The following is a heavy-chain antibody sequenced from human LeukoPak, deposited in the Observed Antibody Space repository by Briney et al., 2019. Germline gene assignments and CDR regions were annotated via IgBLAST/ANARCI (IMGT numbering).Heavy chain of an antibody. CDR3: ARRPIVPGVDNYYYYMDV. CDR2: IYHSGST. Sequence: SETLSLTCNVSGGSITGYYWSWVRQSPGRGLEWIGYIYHSGSTNYNPSLKRRVTLSVDTSKEQSSLKLNSVTAADTAVYYCARRPIVPGVDNYYYYMDVWGEGAKVIVCS. J-gene: IGHJ6*03. CDR1: GGSITGYY. V-gene: IGHV4-59*08. D-gene: IGHD5-12*01.